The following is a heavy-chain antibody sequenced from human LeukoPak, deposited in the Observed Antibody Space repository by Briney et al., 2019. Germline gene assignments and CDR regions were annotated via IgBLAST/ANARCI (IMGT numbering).Heavy chain of an antibody. CDR2: ISYDGSNK. V-gene: IGHV3-30*04. CDR1: GFTFSSYA. CDR3: ARDRPLLRGFDY. Sequence: GGSLRLSCAASGFTFSSYAMHWVRQAPGKGLEWVAVISYDGSNKYYADSVKGRFTISRDNSKNTLYLQMNSLRAEDTAVYYCARDRPLLRGFDYWGQGTLVTVSS. J-gene: IGHJ4*02. D-gene: IGHD2-15*01.